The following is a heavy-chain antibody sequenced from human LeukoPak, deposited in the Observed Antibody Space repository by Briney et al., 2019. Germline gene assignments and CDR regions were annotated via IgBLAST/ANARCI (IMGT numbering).Heavy chain of an antibody. CDR3: ALHVLLFGWRNWFDP. V-gene: IGHV1-18*04. D-gene: IGHD2-21*02. CDR2: ISAYNGNT. J-gene: IGHJ5*02. Sequence: ASVKVSCKASGYTFTSYGISWVRQAPGQRLEWMGWISAYNGNTNYAQKLQGRVTMTTDTSTCTAYMELRSLRSDDTAVYYCALHVLLFGWRNWFDPWGQGTLVTVSS. CDR1: GYTFTSYG.